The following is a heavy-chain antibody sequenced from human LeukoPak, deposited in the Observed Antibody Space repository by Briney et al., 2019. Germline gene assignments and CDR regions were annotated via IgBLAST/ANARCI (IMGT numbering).Heavy chain of an antibody. CDR3: ARDPGECGVTFDI. J-gene: IGHJ3*02. CDR1: GFTFSSYA. D-gene: IGHD1-14*01. Sequence: GASLRLSSAASGFTFSSYAMSWVRQAPGKGLEWVSAISGSGGSTYYADSVKGRFTISRDNSKNTLYLQMNSLRAEDTAVYYCARDPGECGVTFDIWGQGTMVTVSS. CDR2: ISGSGGST. V-gene: IGHV3-23*01.